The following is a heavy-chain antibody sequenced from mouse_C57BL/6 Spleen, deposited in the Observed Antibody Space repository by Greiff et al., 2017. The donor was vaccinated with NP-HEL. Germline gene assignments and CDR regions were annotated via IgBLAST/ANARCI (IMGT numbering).Heavy chain of an antibody. Sequence: VQLQQPGAELVKPGASVKMSCKASGYTFTSYWITWVKQRPGQGLEWIGDIYPGSGSTNYNEKFKSKATLTVDTSSSTAYMQLSSLTSEDSAVYYCARSPFYYDYDVYWGQGTTLTVSS. D-gene: IGHD2-4*01. V-gene: IGHV1-55*01. J-gene: IGHJ2*01. CDR3: ARSPFYYDYDVY. CDR2: IYPGSGST. CDR1: GYTFTSYW.